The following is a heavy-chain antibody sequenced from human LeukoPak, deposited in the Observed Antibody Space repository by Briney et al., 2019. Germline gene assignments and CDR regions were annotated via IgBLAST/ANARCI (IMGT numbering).Heavy chain of an antibody. D-gene: IGHD6-13*01. J-gene: IGHJ5*02. CDR3: ARVSSWYNWFDP. V-gene: IGHV4-4*07. CDR2: IYTSGST. CDR1: GGSISSYY. Sequence: SETLSLTSTVSGGSISSYYWSWIRQPAGKGLEWIGRIYTSGSTNYNPSLKSRVTMSVDTSKNQFSLKLSSVTAADTAVYYCARVSSWYNWFDPWGQGTLVTVSS.